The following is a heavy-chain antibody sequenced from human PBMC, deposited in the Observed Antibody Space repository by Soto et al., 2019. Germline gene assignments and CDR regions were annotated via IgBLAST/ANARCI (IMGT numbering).Heavy chain of an antibody. J-gene: IGHJ6*02. Sequence: LRLSCAASGFTFSSYDMHWVRQATGKGLEWVSAIGTAGDTYYPGSVKGRFTISRENAKNSLYLQMNSLRAGDTAVYYCARVGSGEGYYYGMDVWGQGTTVTV. D-gene: IGHD2-15*01. V-gene: IGHV3-13*01. CDR1: GFTFSSYD. CDR2: IGTAGDT. CDR3: ARVGSGEGYYYGMDV.